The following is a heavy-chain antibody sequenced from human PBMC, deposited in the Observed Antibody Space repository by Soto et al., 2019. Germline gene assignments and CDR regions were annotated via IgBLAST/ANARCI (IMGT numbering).Heavy chain of an antibody. J-gene: IGHJ5*02. V-gene: IGHV4-31*03. CDR3: ARSVFP. CDR2: IYYSGST. CDR1: GGSVSSGSYY. Sequence: TLSLPFTVSGGSVSSGSYYWSWIRQHPGKGLEWIGYIYYSGSTYYNPSLKSRVTISVDTPKNQFSLKLSSVTAADTAVYYCARSVFPWGQGTLVTVSS.